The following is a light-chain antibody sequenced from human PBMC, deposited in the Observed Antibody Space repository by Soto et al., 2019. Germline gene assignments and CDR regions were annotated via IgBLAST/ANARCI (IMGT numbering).Light chain of an antibody. CDR1: QSVSSSY. J-gene: IGKJ5*01. CDR2: DAS. CDR3: QQYGSSPPLT. Sequence: EIVLTQSPATLSLSPGERATLSCGASQSVSSSYLAWYQQKPGLAPRLLIYDASSRATGIPPWFSGSGYATDFSLTISRLQPADLAAYYCQQYGSSPPLTFGQGTRLEIK. V-gene: IGKV3D-20*01.